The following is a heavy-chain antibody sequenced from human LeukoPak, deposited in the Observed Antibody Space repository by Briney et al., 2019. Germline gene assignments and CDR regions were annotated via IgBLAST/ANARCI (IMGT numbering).Heavy chain of an antibody. J-gene: IGHJ4*02. Sequence: SVKVSCKASGGTFSSYTISWVRQAPGQGLEWMGRIIPILGIANYAQKFQGRVTITADKSTSTAYMELSSLRSEDTAVYYCARTSTKSYDFWSGYLYYFDYWGQGTLVTVSS. CDR2: IIPILGIA. CDR1: GGTFSSYT. D-gene: IGHD3-3*01. CDR3: ARTSTKSYDFWSGYLYYFDY. V-gene: IGHV1-69*02.